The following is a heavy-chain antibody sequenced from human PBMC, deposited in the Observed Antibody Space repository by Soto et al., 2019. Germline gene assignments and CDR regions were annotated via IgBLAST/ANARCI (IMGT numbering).Heavy chain of an antibody. V-gene: IGHV3-53*01. CDR2: IYSGGYT. CDR1: GFTVSNNY. CDR3: ATQRGGGGY. J-gene: IGHJ4*02. D-gene: IGHD6-25*01. Sequence: EVQLVESGGGLIQPGGSLRLSCAVSGFTVSNNYMSWVRQAPGKGLEGVSVIYSGGYTAYGDSVKGRFTISRDNSKNTLFLQMNTPGPADRAVYYWATQRGGGGYWGQGTLVTVSS.